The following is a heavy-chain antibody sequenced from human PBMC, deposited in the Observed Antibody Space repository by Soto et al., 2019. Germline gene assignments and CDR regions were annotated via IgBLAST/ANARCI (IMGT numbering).Heavy chain of an antibody. D-gene: IGHD1-1*01. J-gene: IGHJ4*02. Sequence: VHLLQSGAEVKKPGASVKVSGKGSGYAFSTSFITWVRQDPGQGLEWMGWISAHNGNTNYSQKLHGRVNVTRDTSKSAAYMEVRSLRSADTAVYYCARGGYGDYWGQGALVTVSS. V-gene: IGHV1-18*01. CDR2: ISAHNGNT. CDR3: ARGGYGDY. CDR1: GYAFSTSF.